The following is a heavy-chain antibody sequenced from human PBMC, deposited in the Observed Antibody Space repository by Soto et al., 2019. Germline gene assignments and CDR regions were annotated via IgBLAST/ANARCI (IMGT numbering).Heavy chain of an antibody. V-gene: IGHV1-3*01. D-gene: IGHD3-10*01. CDR1: GYTFTSYA. Sequence: ASVKVSCKASGYTFTSYAMHWVRQAPGQRLEWMGWINAGNGNTKYSQKFQGRVTITRDTSASTAYMELSSLRSEDTAVYYCATPIAARPDYYGSGSYYPYFDYWGQGTLVTVSS. J-gene: IGHJ4*02. CDR3: ATPIAARPDYYGSGSYYPYFDY. CDR2: INAGNGNT.